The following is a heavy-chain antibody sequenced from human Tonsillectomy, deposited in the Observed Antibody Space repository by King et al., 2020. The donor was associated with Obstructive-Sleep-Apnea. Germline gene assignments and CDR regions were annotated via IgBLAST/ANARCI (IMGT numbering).Heavy chain of an antibody. D-gene: IGHD2-21*02. Sequence: VQLQESGPGLVKPSETLSLTCSVSGGSISGYHWSWIRQPPGKGLECIGYIYYIGNTNYNPSLKSRVTISVDKSMNQFSLKLSSVTAADTAVYYCARASVVTALSASYYFDYWGQGTQVTVSS. V-gene: IGHV4-59*01. CDR1: GGSISGYH. CDR2: IYYIGNT. J-gene: IGHJ4*02. CDR3: ARASVVTALSASYYFDY.